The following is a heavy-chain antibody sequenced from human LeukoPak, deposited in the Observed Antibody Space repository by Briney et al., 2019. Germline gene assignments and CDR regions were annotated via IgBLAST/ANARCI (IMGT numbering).Heavy chain of an antibody. D-gene: IGHD1-26*01. CDR2: IYATGST. J-gene: IGHJ4*02. CDR1: GDFIRSYW. Sequence: PSETLSLTCDVSGDFIRSYWWGWVRQPAGKGLEWIGRIYATGSTKFNPSLKSRLTMSMDTSTNQLSLKLSLKLTSETAADTAVYFCARQGYTASYYFLDFWSQGTLVTVSP. CDR3: ARQGYTASYYFLDF. V-gene: IGHV4-4*07.